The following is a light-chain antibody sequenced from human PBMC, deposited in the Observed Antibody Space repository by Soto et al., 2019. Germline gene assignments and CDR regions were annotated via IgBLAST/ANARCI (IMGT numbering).Light chain of an antibody. Sequence: DIQMAKSPSSLSASVGDRVTITCRASQNIRYYLNWYQQRPGKTPNLLVYAASNLRGGVPSRFSGSGSGTVFTLTINSLQPEDFATYYCQQIHSTSSYTLGQGTKVDIK. CDR2: AAS. J-gene: IGKJ2*01. CDR3: QQIHSTSSYT. V-gene: IGKV1-39*01. CDR1: QNIRYY.